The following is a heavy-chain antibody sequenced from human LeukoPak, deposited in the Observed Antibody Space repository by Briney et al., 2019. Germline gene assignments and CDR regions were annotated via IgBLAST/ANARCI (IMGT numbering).Heavy chain of an antibody. Sequence: AGTLSLTCTVSGGSISSYYGRWLRQPPGKGLEGIGYIYYSGSTNYNPSLKRRVTISVDTSKNQFSLKLSSVTAADTAVYYCARRIWSGYYAEDAFDIWGQGTMVTVSS. CDR1: GGSISSYY. J-gene: IGHJ3*02. CDR3: ARRIWSGYYAEDAFDI. V-gene: IGHV4-59*12. CDR2: IYYSGST. D-gene: IGHD3-3*01.